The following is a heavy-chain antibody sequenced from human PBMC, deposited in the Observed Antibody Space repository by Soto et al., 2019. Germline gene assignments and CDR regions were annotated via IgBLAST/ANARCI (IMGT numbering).Heavy chain of an antibody. Sequence: SKTLSLTCTVSGGSITSSYWSWIRRPPGKGLEWIAYIYDTGISGYTPSTSYNPSLKSRVTMSVDTSKSQFTLKLTSVTAADTAVYYCARGEEAFFYYGLDVWGQGITVTGSS. CDR1: GGSITSSY. J-gene: IGHJ6*02. CDR2: IYDTGISGYTPST. CDR3: ARGEEAFFYYGLDV. V-gene: IGHV4-59*01.